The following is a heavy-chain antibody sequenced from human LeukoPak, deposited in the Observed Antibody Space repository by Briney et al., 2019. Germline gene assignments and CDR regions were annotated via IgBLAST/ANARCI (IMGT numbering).Heavy chain of an antibody. CDR1: GYSISSGYY. V-gene: IGHV4-38-2*02. D-gene: IGHD3/OR15-3a*01. CDR2: IYHSGST. CDR3: ARQTGSGLFTLP. Sequence: PSETLSLTCTVSGYSISSGYYWGWIRQPPGKGLEWIGSIYHSGSTYYNPSLKSRVTISIDTSNNQTSLRLISVTATDTAMYYCARQTGSGLFTLPGGQGTLVTVSS. J-gene: IGHJ4*02.